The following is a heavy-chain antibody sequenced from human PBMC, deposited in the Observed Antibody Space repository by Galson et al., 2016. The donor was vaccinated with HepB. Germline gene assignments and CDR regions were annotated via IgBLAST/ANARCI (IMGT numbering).Heavy chain of an antibody. J-gene: IGHJ1*01. Sequence: SLRLSCAGSGFAFNSHDMHWFRQSPDKGLEGVALIWFDGTKKYYEDSVKGRFTISRDDSSKTLYLHMSSLRVEDTGVYFCVKEHFAHSVDVRFHHPGLWGQGTPVIVSS. D-gene: IGHD3-16*01. CDR1: GFAFNSHD. CDR3: VKEHFAHSVDVRFHHPGL. CDR2: IWFDGTKK. V-gene: IGHV3-33*03.